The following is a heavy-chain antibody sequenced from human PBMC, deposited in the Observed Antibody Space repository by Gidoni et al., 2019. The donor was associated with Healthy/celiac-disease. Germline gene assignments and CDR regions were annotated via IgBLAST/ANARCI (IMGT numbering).Heavy chain of an antibody. D-gene: IGHD1-1*01. Sequence: EVQLVESGGGLVKPGGSLRLSCAASGFTFSNAWMSWVRQAPGKGLEWVGRIKSKTDGGTTDYAAPVKGRFTISRDDSKNTLYLQMNSLKTEDTAVYYCTTDLAVLRYTRYYYDMDVWGQGTTVTVSS. CDR2: IKSKTDGGTT. CDR1: GFTFSNAW. J-gene: IGHJ6*02. V-gene: IGHV3-15*01. CDR3: TTDLAVLRYTRYYYDMDV.